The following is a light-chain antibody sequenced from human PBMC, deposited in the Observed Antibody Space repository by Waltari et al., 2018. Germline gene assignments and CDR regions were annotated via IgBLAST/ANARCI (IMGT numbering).Light chain of an antibody. CDR1: GSGVGSYDL. J-gene: IGLJ1*01. CDR3: SSYSSSTTLGNV. CDR2: EAT. V-gene: IGLV2-23*01. Sequence: QSALTQAASVSGSPGQSITISCSGTGSGVGSYDLVTWYQQHPGKAPKLIFYEATKRPSGVSSRFSGSKSGNTASLTISGLQAEDEADYFCSSYSSSTTLGNVFGTGTKVTVL.